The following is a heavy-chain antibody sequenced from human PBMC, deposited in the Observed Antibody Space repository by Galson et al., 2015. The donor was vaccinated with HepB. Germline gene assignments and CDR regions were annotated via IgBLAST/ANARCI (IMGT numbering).Heavy chain of an antibody. Sequence: SLRLSCAASGFTFSNAWMSWVRQAPGKGLEWVGRIKSKTDGGTTDYAAPVKGRFTISRDDSKNTLYLQMNSLKTEDTAVYYCTTALPIRITIFGVVIDAFDIWGQGTMVTVSS. CDR2: IKSKTDGGTT. J-gene: IGHJ3*02. D-gene: IGHD3-3*01. V-gene: IGHV3-15*01. CDR1: GFTFSNAW. CDR3: TTALPIRITIFGVVIDAFDI.